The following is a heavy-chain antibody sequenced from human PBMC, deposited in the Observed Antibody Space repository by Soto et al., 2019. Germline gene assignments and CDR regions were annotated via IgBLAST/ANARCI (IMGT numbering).Heavy chain of an antibody. CDR3: AKHHGGAAYDWSGGDRTNYFDY. Sequence: GGSLRLSCAASGFTFTNYGMSWVRQAPGKGLEWVSASSNSGTTTYYAESVKGRFTISRDNSKNTLHLQMNSLRAEDTAVYYCAKHHGGAAYDWSGGDRTNYFDYWGQGTLVTVSS. J-gene: IGHJ4*02. D-gene: IGHD3-16*01. V-gene: IGHV3-23*01. CDR2: SSNSGTTT. CDR1: GFTFTNYG.